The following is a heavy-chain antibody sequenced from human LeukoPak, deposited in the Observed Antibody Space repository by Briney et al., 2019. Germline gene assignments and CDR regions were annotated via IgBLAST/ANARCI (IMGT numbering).Heavy chain of an antibody. CDR3: ASDLDY. CDR1: GFTFSSYD. CDR2: ISSSSSTI. J-gene: IGHJ4*02. Sequence: SGGTLRLSCAASGFTFSSYDMNWVRQAPGKGLEWVSYISSSSSTIYYADSVKGRFAISRDNAKNSLYLQMNSLRAEDTAVYYRASDLDYWGQGTLVTVSS. V-gene: IGHV3-48*01.